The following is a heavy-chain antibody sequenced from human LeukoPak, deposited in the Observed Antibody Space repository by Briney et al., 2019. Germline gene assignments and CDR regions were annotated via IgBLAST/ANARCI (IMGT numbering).Heavy chain of an antibody. J-gene: IGHJ4*02. Sequence: PGGSLRLSCAASGFTFSSYAMSWVRQAPGKGLEGVSLISDSGGSTYYADSVKGRFTISRDNSKNTLSLQMNSLRADDTAVYYCAKGKGSSISCSDYWGQGTLVTVSS. CDR3: AKGKGSSISCSDY. V-gene: IGHV3-23*01. CDR1: GFTFSSYA. D-gene: IGHD2-2*01. CDR2: ISDSGGST.